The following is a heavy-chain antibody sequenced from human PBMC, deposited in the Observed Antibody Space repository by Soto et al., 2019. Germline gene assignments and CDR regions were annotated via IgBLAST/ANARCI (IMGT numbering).Heavy chain of an antibody. V-gene: IGHV1-8*01. Sequence: QVQLVQSGAEVKKPGASVKVSCKASGYTFTSYDINWVRQATGQGLEWMGWMNPNSGNTGYAQKFQGRVTMTRNTSISTAYMELSSLRSEDTAVYYCARVWSCAAYYDFWSGYYNSYYYGMDVWGQGTTVTVSS. CDR2: MNPNSGNT. CDR3: ARVWSCAAYYDFWSGYYNSYYYGMDV. J-gene: IGHJ6*02. D-gene: IGHD3-3*01. CDR1: GYTFTSYD.